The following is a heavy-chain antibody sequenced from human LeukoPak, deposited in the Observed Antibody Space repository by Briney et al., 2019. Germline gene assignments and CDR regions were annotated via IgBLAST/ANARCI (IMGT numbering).Heavy chain of an antibody. D-gene: IGHD6-25*01. Sequence: SETLSLTCAVSGGSISSGGYSWSWIRQPPGKGLEWIGYIYHSGSTYYNPSLKSRVTISVDRSKNQFSLKLSSVTAADTAVYYCARASGSFYGMDVWGQGTTVTASS. V-gene: IGHV4-30-2*01. CDR1: GGSISSGGYS. J-gene: IGHJ6*02. CDR3: ARASGSFYGMDV. CDR2: IYHSGST.